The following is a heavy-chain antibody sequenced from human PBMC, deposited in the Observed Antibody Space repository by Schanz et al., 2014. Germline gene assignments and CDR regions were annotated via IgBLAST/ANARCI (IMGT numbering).Heavy chain of an antibody. Sequence: QVQLVQSGAEVKKPGSSVKVSCKASRSTFSSYTINWVRQAPGQGLEWMGRIIPILGIANYAQKFQGRVTITADRSTSTAYMELSSLRSEDTAVYYCAGTYCSSTSCYTGYYYMDVWGKGTTVTVSS. D-gene: IGHD2-2*02. CDR1: RSTFSSYT. J-gene: IGHJ6*03. CDR3: AGTYCSSTSCYTGYYYMDV. V-gene: IGHV1-69*02. CDR2: IIPILGIA.